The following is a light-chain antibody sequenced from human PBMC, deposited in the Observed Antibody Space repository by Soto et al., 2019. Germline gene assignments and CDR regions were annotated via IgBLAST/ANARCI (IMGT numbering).Light chain of an antibody. CDR2: GAS. CDR1: QSVSTY. Sequence: EIVMTQSPATLSVSLGDRATLSCRASQSVSTYLAWYQQKPGQAPRLLIYGASTRATGIPARFSGSGSETDCTLTISSLQSEDFAVYYCQQYDSWPPSYTFGQGTKLEIK. J-gene: IGKJ2*01. CDR3: QQYDSWPPSYT. V-gene: IGKV3-15*01.